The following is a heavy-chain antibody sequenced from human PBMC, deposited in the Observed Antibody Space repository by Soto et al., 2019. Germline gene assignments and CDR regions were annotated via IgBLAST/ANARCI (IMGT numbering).Heavy chain of an antibody. CDR1: GFTFSSYA. CDR2: ISYDGSNK. D-gene: IGHD6-13*01. V-gene: IGHV3-30-3*01. Sequence: LRLSCAASGFTFSSYAMHWVRQAPGKGLEWVAVISYDGSNKYYADSVKGRFTISRDNSKNTLYLQMNSLRAEDTAVYYCARDGGSYSSSWYQFSYYYYYGMDVWGQGTTVTVSS. J-gene: IGHJ6*02. CDR3: ARDGGSYSSSWYQFSYYYYYGMDV.